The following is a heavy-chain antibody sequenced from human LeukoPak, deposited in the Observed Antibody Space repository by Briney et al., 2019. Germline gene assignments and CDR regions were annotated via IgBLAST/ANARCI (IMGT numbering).Heavy chain of an antibody. V-gene: IGHV4-39*01. D-gene: IGHD3/OR15-3a*01. J-gene: IGHJ4*02. CDR3: ARQTGSGLFILP. CDR2: IYYSGST. CDR1: GFTFSSYE. Sequence: GSLRLSCAASGFTFSSYEMNWVRQAPGKGLEWIGNIYYSGSTYYNPSLKSRVTISVDTSKEQFSLKLSSVTAADTAVYYCARQTGSGLFILPGGQGTLVTVSS.